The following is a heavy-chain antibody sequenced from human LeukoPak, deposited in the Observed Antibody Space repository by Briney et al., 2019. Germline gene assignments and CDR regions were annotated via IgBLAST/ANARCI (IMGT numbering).Heavy chain of an antibody. CDR2: IRNDGSNK. CDR3: AKDSYYGSGSLDV. J-gene: IGHJ6*04. D-gene: IGHD3-10*01. Sequence: GGSLRLSCAASGFTISSYGMHWVRQAPGKGLEWVALIRNDGSNKNYADSVKGRFTISRDNSKNTLYLQMNSLRAEDTAVYYCAKDSYYGSGSLDVWGKGTTVTVSS. V-gene: IGHV3-30*02. CDR1: GFTISSYG.